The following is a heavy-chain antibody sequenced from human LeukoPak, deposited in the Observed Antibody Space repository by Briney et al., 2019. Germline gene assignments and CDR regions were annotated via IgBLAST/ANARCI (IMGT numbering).Heavy chain of an antibody. J-gene: IGHJ4*02. D-gene: IGHD5-18*01. V-gene: IGHV6-1*01. Sequence: SQTLSLTCAISGDSVSSNSAAWNWIRQSPSRGLEWLGRTYYRSKWYNDYAVSVKSRITINPDTSKNQFSLKLSSVTAADTAVYYCARGAVVPKRGYSYGYHIDYWGQGTLVTVSS. CDR1: GDSVSSNSAA. CDR2: TYYRSKWYN. CDR3: ARGAVVPKRGYSYGYHIDY.